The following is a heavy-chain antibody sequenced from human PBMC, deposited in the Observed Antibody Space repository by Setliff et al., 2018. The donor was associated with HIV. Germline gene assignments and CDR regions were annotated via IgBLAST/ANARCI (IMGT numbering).Heavy chain of an antibody. D-gene: IGHD6-6*01. J-gene: IGHJ4*02. CDR2: ISGYNDKT. CDR3: ARARSTSSHFDF. Sequence: ASVKVSCKTSGYSFTTYGITWVRQAPGQGLEWMGWISGYNDKTDYSQKFQGSLSMTTDTSTSTAYMELRSLTPDDTAFYYCARARSTSSHFDFWGQGALVTVSS. V-gene: IGHV1-18*01. CDR1: GYSFTTYG.